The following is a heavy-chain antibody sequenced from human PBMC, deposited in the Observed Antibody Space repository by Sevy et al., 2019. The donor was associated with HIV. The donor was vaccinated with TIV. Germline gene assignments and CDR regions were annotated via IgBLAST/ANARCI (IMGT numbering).Heavy chain of an antibody. J-gene: IGHJ6*02. Sequence: SETLSLTCTVSGGSVSSGSYYWSWIRQPPGKGLESIGYIYYSGSTNYNPSLKSRVTISVDTSKNQFSLKLSSVTAADTAVYYCARAMAHYYYYGMDVWGQGTTVTVSS. CDR2: IYYSGST. V-gene: IGHV4-61*01. CDR3: ARAMAHYYYYGMDV. CDR1: GGSVSSGSYY. D-gene: IGHD3-10*01.